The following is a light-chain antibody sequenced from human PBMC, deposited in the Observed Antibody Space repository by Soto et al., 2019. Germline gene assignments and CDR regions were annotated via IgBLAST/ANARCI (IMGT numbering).Light chain of an antibody. CDR2: EGI. CDR1: TSDVGSYNL. J-gene: IGLJ3*02. CDR3: FSYAGSKTWV. V-gene: IGLV2-23*01. Sequence: QSVLTQPASVSGSPGQSITISCTGTTSDVGSYNLVSWYQQHPGKPPKLMIYEGIKRPSGVSDRFSGSKSGSLASLTISGLQAEDEADYYCFSYAGSKTWVFGGGTKLTVL.